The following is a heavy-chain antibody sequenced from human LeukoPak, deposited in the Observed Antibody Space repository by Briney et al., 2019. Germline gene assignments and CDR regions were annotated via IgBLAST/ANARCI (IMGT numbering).Heavy chain of an antibody. CDR2: INAGNGNT. Sequence: ASVKVSCKASGYTFTSYAMHWVRQAPGQRLEWMGWINAGNGNTKYSQKFQGRVTITRDTSASTAYMELSSLRSEDTAVYYCARDSTPSYYDSSGYYGNWGQGTLVTVSS. CDR1: GYTFTSYA. CDR3: ARDSTPSYYDSSGYYGN. D-gene: IGHD3-22*01. J-gene: IGHJ4*02. V-gene: IGHV1-3*01.